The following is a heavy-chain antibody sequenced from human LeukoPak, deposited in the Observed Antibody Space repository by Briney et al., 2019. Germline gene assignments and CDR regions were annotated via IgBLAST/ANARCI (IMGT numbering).Heavy chain of an antibody. V-gene: IGHV3-74*01. J-gene: IGHJ4*02. Sequence: GSLRLSCAASGFTLSSYWIHWVRQAPGEGLVWVSRINPDGSRTDYADSVKGRFTNSRDNTKNTVDLQMNSLRAEDTAVYYCARDFEAPSNCWGQGTLVTVSS. CDR1: GFTLSSYW. CDR3: ARDFEAPSNC. CDR2: INPDGSRT. D-gene: IGHD3-9*01.